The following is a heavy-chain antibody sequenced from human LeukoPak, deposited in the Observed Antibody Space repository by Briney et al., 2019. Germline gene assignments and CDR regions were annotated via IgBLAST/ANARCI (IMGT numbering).Heavy chain of an antibody. V-gene: IGHV3-66*01. Sequence: PGRSLRLSCTASGFTFGDYAMSWFRQAPGKGLEWVSVIYSGGSTYYADSVKGRFTISRDNSKNTLYLQMNSLRAEDTAVYYCARTSYGSGSPYWGQGTLVTVSS. CDR3: ARTSYGSGSPY. J-gene: IGHJ4*02. CDR1: GFTFGDYA. CDR2: IYSGGST. D-gene: IGHD3-10*01.